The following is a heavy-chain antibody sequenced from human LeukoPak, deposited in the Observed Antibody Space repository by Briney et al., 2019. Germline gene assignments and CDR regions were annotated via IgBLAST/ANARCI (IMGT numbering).Heavy chain of an antibody. J-gene: IGHJ4*02. CDR2: INHSGST. CDR3: ARILGYCSSTSCYGRGAFDY. Sequence: PSETLSLTCAVYGGSFSGYYWSWIRQPPGKGLEWMGEINHSGSTNYNPSLKSRVTISVDTSKNQFSLKLSSVTAADTAVYYCARILGYCSSTSCYGRGAFDYWGQGTLVTVSS. D-gene: IGHD2-2*01. CDR1: GGSFSGYY. V-gene: IGHV4-34*01.